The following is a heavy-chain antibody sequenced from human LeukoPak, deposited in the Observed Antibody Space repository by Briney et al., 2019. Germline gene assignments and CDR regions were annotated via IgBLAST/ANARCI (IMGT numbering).Heavy chain of an antibody. CDR1: GFTLSSYA. V-gene: IGHV3-64D*09. D-gene: IGHD1-26*01. CDR3: VKAEFSGSYYAAFHI. Sequence: PGGSLRLSCSASGFTLSSYAMYWVRQAPGKGLECLSVINSDGGSTYYADSVKGRFTIARDNSKNTLYLLLGSLRAEDTAVYYCVKAEFSGSYYAAFHIWGQGTMVTVSS. J-gene: IGHJ3*02. CDR2: INSDGGST.